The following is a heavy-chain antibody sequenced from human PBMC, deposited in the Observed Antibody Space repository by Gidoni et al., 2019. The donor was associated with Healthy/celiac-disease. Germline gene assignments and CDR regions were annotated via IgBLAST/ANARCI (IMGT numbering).Heavy chain of an antibody. Sequence: EVQLVESGGGLVQPGGSLRLSCAASGFTFSSYWMSWVRQAPGKGLEWVANIKQDGSEKYYVDSVKGRFTISRDNAKNSLYLQMNSLRAEDTAVYYCARSYDFWRKYYFDYWGQGTLVTVSS. V-gene: IGHV3-7*01. CDR2: IKQDGSEK. D-gene: IGHD3-3*01. J-gene: IGHJ4*02. CDR1: GFTFSSYW. CDR3: ARSYDFWRKYYFDY.